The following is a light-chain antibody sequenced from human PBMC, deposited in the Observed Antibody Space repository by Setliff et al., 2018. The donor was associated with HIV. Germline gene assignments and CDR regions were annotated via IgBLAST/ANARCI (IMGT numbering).Light chain of an antibody. CDR3: AAGDDSLHGVV. CDR1: SSNIGSNS. Sequence: SVLTQPPSASGTPGQRVTISCSGSSSNIGSNSVNLYQPLPAAAPQVLFHSNNQRPSGVADRFSGSNSGTSASLAISGLQSEDEADYYCAAGDDSLHGVVFGGGTKVIVL. CDR2: SNN. J-gene: IGLJ2*01. V-gene: IGLV1-44*01.